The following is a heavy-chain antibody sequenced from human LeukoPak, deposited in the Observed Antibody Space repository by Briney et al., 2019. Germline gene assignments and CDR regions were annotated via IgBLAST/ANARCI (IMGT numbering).Heavy chain of an antibody. CDR1: GGSISSYY. Sequence: SETLSLTCTVSGGSISSYYWSWIRQPAGKGLKWIGRIYTSGSTNYNPSLKSRVTMSVDTSKNQFSLKLSSVTAADTAVYYCARAIPFSGRGRHTRYYYYYYYMDVWGKGTTVTISS. J-gene: IGHJ6*03. D-gene: IGHD2-15*01. V-gene: IGHV4-4*07. CDR2: IYTSGST. CDR3: ARAIPFSGRGRHTRYYYYYYYMDV.